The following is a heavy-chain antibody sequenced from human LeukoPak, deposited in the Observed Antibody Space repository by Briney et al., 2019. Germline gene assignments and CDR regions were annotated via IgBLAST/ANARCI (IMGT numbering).Heavy chain of an antibody. CDR1: GGSISSYY. D-gene: IGHD6-13*01. Sequence: SETLSLTCTVSGGSISSYYWSWIRQPPGKGLEWIGYIYYSGSTNYNPSLKSRVTISVDTSKNQFSLKLSSVTAADTAVYYCARGSSSWYGFDPWGQGTLVTVSS. J-gene: IGHJ5*02. V-gene: IGHV4-59*01. CDR3: ARGSSSWYGFDP. CDR2: IYYSGST.